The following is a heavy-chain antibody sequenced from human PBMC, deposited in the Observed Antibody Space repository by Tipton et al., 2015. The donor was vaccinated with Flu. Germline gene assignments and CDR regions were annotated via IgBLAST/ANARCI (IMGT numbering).Heavy chain of an antibody. J-gene: IGHJ5*02. CDR1: GGSISSSSYY. CDR3: ARREGTIQFDP. V-gene: IGHV4-39*07. D-gene: IGHD3-3*01. Sequence: LRLSCTVSGGSISSSSYYRGWIRQPPGEGLEWIGSIYYSGSTYYNPSLKSRVTISVDTSKNQFSLKLSSVTAADTAVYYCARREGTIQFDPWGQGTLVTVSS. CDR2: IYYSGST.